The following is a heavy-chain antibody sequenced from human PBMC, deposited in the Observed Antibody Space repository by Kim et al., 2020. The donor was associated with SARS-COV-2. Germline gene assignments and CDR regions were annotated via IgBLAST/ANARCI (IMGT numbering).Heavy chain of an antibody. J-gene: IGHJ4*02. CDR2: YYSGST. V-gene: IGHV4-59*01. Sequence: YYSGSTTYNPSLKSRVTISVDTSKNQFSLKLSSVTAADTAVYYCARDWDSWGQGTLVTVSS. CDR3: ARDWDS.